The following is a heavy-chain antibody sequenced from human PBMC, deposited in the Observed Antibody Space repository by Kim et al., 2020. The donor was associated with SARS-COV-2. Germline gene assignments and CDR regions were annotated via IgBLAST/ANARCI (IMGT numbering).Heavy chain of an antibody. J-gene: IGHJ5*02. CDR3: ASTLPVDSSSWYQYRFDP. V-gene: IGHV3-21*01. CDR1: GFTFSSYS. D-gene: IGHD6-13*01. Sequence: GGSLRLSCAASGFTFSSYSMNWVRQAPGKGLEWVSSISSSSSYIYYADSVKGRFTISRDNAKNSLYLQMNSLRAEDTAVYYCASTLPVDSSSWYQYRFDPWGQGTLVTVSS. CDR2: ISSSSSYI.